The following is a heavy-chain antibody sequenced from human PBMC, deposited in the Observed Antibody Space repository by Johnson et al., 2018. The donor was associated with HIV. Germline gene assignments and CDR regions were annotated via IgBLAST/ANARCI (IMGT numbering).Heavy chain of an antibody. CDR1: GFTVSGSA. CDR2: IRSKGNSYAT. D-gene: IGHD4-17*01. V-gene: IGHV3-73*01. CDR3: ARGGDYGDWSGAFVI. Sequence: EVQLVESGGGLVQPGGSLKLSCAASGFTVSGSAMHWVRQASGNGLEWVGRIRSKGNSYATAYPASVKGRFTISRDDSKNTAYLQMNSLRAEYTALYCCARGGDYGDWSGAFVIWGQGTMVTVSS. J-gene: IGHJ3*02.